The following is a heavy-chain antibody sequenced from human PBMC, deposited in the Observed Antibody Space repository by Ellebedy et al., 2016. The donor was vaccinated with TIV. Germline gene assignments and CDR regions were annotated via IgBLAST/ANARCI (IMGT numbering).Heavy chain of an antibody. CDR3: ARDTAMGDAFDI. D-gene: IGHD5-18*01. J-gene: IGHJ3*02. V-gene: IGHV1-69*13. Sequence: ASVKVSCKASGGTFSSYAISWVRQAPGQGLEWMGGIIPIFGTANYAQKFQGRVTITADESTSTAYMELRSLRSDDTAVYYCARDTAMGDAFDIWGQGTMVTVSS. CDR2: IIPIFGTA. CDR1: GGTFSSYA.